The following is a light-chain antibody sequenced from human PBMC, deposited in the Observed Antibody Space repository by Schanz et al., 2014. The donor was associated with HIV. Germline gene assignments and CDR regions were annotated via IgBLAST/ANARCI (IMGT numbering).Light chain of an antibody. V-gene: IGKV3-11*01. J-gene: IGKJ1*01. CDR1: QSINNY. CDR3: QQYGVSPPWT. Sequence: EIVLTQSPATLSLSPGERATLSCRASQSINNYLAWYQQKPGQAPRLLIYDASNRATGIPARFSGGGSGTDFTLTISRLEPQDFAVYYCQQYGVSPPWTFGQGTKVEVK. CDR2: DAS.